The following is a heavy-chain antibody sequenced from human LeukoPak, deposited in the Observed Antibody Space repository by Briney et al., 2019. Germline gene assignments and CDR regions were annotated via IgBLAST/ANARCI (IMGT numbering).Heavy chain of an antibody. CDR2: IWYDGSNK. Sequence: GGSLRLSCAASGFTFSSYGMHGVRQAPGKGLEWVAVIWYDGSNKYYADSVKGRFTISRDNSKNTLYLQMNSLRAEDTAVYYCAKGYSYGSYYSDYWGQGTLVTVSS. J-gene: IGHJ4*02. CDR3: AKGYSYGSYYSDY. CDR1: GFTFSSYG. V-gene: IGHV3-33*06. D-gene: IGHD5-18*01.